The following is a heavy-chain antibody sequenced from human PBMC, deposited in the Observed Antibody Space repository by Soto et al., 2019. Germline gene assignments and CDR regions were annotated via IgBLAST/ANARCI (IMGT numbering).Heavy chain of an antibody. Sequence: EVQLVESGGGLVQPGAALRLACAASGFSIRKYWMHWVRQAPGKGPVWVSYISGDGTTTDYAGSVKGRFTISRDNAKNTLFLQMDSLRVEDTAIYFCAIQDCTNDVCLEAAVTVGGALEFCGRGAQVTVSS. J-gene: IGHJ1*01. CDR2: ISGDGTTT. V-gene: IGHV3-74*01. CDR1: GFSIRKYW. D-gene: IGHD2-8*01. CDR3: AIQDCTNDVCLEAAVTVGGALEF.